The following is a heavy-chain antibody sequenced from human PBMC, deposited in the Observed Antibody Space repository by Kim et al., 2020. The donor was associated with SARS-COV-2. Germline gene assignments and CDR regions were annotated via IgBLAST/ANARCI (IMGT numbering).Heavy chain of an antibody. D-gene: IGHD6-19*01. V-gene: IGHV1-2*02. CDR2: ISPDTVGT. J-gene: IGHJ4*02. CDR1: GYIVTGHY. CDR3: ASQPHAAAGTWCFDY. Sequence: ASVKVSCKTSGYIVTGHYLHWVRQAPGQGLEWMGWISPDTVGTNYAEKFQDRVTMTRDTSIRTAYMELNSLRSDDTAVYYCASQPHAAAGTWCFDYWGQGALVTVSS.